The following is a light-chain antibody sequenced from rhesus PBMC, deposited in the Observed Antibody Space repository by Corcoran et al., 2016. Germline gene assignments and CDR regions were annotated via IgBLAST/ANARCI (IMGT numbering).Light chain of an antibody. V-gene: IGKV3-40*03. CDR3: PQYNVLLPT. Sequence: EIVMTQSPATLSLSPGETATLSCRASESVGSYLAWYQQKPGQAPKLLVHSAHFRATGIPDRFSGNGSWTDFTLTIRSLEPEDVGVYHCPQYNVLLPTFGQGTKVEIK. CDR1: ESVGSY. CDR2: SAH. J-gene: IGKJ1*01.